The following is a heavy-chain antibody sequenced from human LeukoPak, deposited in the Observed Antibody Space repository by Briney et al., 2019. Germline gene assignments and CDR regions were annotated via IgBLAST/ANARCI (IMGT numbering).Heavy chain of an antibody. J-gene: IGHJ4*02. Sequence: GGSLRLSCAASGFTFSTYAMNWVRQAPGKGLEWVSIIIGNGGNTFYADAVKGRFTISRDNSKNTLYLQMNSLRAEDTAVYYCATEGSVNYYYDISGYYQYWGQGTLVTVSS. V-gene: IGHV3-23*01. CDR3: ATEGSVNYYYDISGYYQY. CDR2: IIGNGGNT. CDR1: GFTFSTYA. D-gene: IGHD3-22*01.